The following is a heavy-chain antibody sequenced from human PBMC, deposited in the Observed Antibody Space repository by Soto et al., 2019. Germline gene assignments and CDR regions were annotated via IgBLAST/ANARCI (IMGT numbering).Heavy chain of an antibody. CDR3: ARTGYGDHFDY. V-gene: IGHV4-59*01. CDR2: THDSGII. CDR1: GGSMSHYH. D-gene: IGHD5-18*01. J-gene: IGHJ4*02. Sequence: TSETLSLTCTVSGGSMSHYHWCWIRQSPGKGLEFIGYTHDSGIINYNPSLMSRVAISLDTSKNQFSLKLTSVTAADTALYYCARTGYGDHFDYWGRGTLVTVSS.